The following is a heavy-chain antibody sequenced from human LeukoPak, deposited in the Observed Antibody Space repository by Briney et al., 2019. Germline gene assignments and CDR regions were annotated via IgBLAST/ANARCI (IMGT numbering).Heavy chain of an antibody. CDR3: ARHGGYSSPYLH. CDR1: GGSISNYY. CDR2: IYYSGST. D-gene: IGHD6-13*01. V-gene: IGHV4-59*08. Sequence: SETLSLTCTVSGGSISNYYWSWIRHPPGKGLECIGYIYYSGSTNYNPSLKSRVTISVDTSKNQFSLKLSSVTATDTAVYYCARHGGYSSPYLHWGQGTLVTVSS. J-gene: IGHJ1*01.